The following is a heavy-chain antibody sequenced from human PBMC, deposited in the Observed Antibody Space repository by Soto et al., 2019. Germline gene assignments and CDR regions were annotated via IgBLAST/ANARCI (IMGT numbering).Heavy chain of an antibody. CDR3: AKAFNSSRFFDS. J-gene: IGHJ4*02. D-gene: IGHD6-19*01. CDR1: GFTFSSYA. CDR2: ISGSGGST. Sequence: GGSLRLSCAASGFTFSSYAMNWVRQAPGKGLEWVSAISGSGGSTYYSDSVNGRFTISRDNSKNTVYLQMNSLRAEDTAIYYCAKAFNSSRFFDSWGQGTLVTVSS. V-gene: IGHV3-23*01.